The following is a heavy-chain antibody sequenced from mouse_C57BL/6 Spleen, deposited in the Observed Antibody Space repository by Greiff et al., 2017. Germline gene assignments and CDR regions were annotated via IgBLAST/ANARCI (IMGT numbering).Heavy chain of an antibody. CDR2: ILPGSGST. CDR1: GYTFTGYW. CDR3: ARDHYHGSSRYFGV. V-gene: IGHV1-9*01. Sequence: QVQLQQSGAELMKPGASVKLSCKATGYTFTGYWIEWVKQRPGHGLEWIGEILPGSGSTNYNEKFKGKATVTADTDSNTAYMQLSSLTTEDSAIYFCARDHYHGSSRYFGVWGTGTTVTVSS. J-gene: IGHJ1*03. D-gene: IGHD1-1*01.